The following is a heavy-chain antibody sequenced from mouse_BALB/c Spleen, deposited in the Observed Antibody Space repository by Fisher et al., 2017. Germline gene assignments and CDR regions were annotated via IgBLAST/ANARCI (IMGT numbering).Heavy chain of an antibody. CDR3: ARGGAMDY. J-gene: IGHJ4*01. Sequence: EKFKGKATLTVDKSSSTAYMQLSSLTSEDSAVYYCARGGAMDYWGQGTSVTSPQ. V-gene: IGHV1-64*01.